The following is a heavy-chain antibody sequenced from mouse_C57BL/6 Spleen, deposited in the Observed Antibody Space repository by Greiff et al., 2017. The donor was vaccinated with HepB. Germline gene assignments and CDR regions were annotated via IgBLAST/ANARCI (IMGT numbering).Heavy chain of an antibody. Sequence: QVQLKQSGAELVRPGASVKLSCKASGYTFTDYYINWVKQRPGQGLEWIARIYPGSGNTYYNEKFKGKATLTAEKSSSTAYMQLSSLTSEDSAVYFCAREGDYYSNYGAMDYWGQGTSVTVSS. D-gene: IGHD2-5*01. V-gene: IGHV1-76*01. CDR1: GYTFTDYY. J-gene: IGHJ4*01. CDR2: IYPGSGNT. CDR3: AREGDYYSNYGAMDY.